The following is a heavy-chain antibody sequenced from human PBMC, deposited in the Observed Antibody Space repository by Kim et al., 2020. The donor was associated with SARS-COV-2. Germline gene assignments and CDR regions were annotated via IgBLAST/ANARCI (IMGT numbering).Heavy chain of an antibody. J-gene: IGHJ5*02. CDR1: GASISGYH. CDR2: IFSSGHT. CDR3: ARGTYRSGFDP. D-gene: IGHD6-19*01. Sequence: SETLSLTCNVSGASISGYHWSWIRQSPGRGLEWIGFIFSSGHTTYNPSLRSRVTISVDTSKNQFSLNLASVVAADTALYYCARGTYRSGFDPWGQGTLVTVSS. V-gene: IGHV4-59*01.